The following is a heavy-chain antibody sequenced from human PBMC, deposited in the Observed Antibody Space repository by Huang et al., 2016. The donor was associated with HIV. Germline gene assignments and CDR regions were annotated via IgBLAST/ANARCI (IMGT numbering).Heavy chain of an antibody. CDR2: IYPDDSDA. J-gene: IGHJ3*02. V-gene: IGHV5-51*01. D-gene: IGHD4-4*01. CDR3: AKLRRRDYSGSDAFDI. CDR1: GYTFSIYW. Sequence: QLVQSGPELKKPGESLTISCKASGYTFSIYWIGGVRQMSGKGLEWMGIIYPDDSDARYRPSFQGQFTFSADKSNTSAYLHWRSLKASDTAMYYCAKLRRRDYSGSDAFDIWGQGTMVVVSS.